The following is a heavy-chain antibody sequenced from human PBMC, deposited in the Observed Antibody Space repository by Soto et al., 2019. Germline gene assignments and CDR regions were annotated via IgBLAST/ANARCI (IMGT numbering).Heavy chain of an antibody. CDR2: IYHSGST. D-gene: IGHD6-13*01. CDR3: ARWSSWYDYYYYGMDV. J-gene: IGHJ6*02. Sequence: SETLSLTCAVSGGSISSSNWWSWVRQPPGKGLEWIGEIYHSGSTNYNPSLKSRVTISVDKSKNQFSLKLSSVTAADTAVYYCARWSSWYDYYYYGMDVWGQGTTVTVSS. V-gene: IGHV4-4*02. CDR1: GGSISSSNW.